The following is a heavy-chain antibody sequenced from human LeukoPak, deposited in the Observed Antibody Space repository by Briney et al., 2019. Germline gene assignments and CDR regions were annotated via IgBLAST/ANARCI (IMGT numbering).Heavy chain of an antibody. J-gene: IGHJ4*02. V-gene: IGHV4-61*02. Sequence: SETLSLTCTVSGGSISSGSYCWSWIRQPAGKGLEWIGRIYTSGSTNYNPSLKSRVTISVDTSKNQFSLKLSSVTAADTAVYYCARENGRGIQNRRNFDYWGQGTLVTVSS. CDR3: ARENGRGIQNRRNFDY. CDR2: IYTSGST. CDR1: GGSISSGSYC. D-gene: IGHD1-26*01.